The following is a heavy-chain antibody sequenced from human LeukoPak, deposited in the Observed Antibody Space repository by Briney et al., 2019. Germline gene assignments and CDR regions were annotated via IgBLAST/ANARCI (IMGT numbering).Heavy chain of an antibody. D-gene: IGHD4-23*01. CDR2: ISGSGGST. V-gene: IGHV3-23*01. Sequence: GGSLRLSCAASGFTFSSYAMSWVRQAPGKGLEWVSAISGSGGSTYYADSVKGRFTISRDNSENTLYLQMNSLRAEDTAVYYCAKDYFVGDYGGNSPFDYWGQGTLVTVSS. J-gene: IGHJ4*02. CDR1: GFTFSSYA. CDR3: AKDYFVGDYGGNSPFDY.